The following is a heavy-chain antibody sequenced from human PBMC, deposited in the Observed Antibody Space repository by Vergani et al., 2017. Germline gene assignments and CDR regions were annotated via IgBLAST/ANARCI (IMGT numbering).Heavy chain of an antibody. CDR3: AKDGEGYSYGYRHFDY. D-gene: IGHD5-18*01. CDR1: GFTLSSYA. J-gene: IGHJ4*02. CDR2: ISGSGGST. V-gene: IGHV3-23*01. Sequence: EVQLLESGGGLVQPGGSLRLSCAASGFTLSSYAMSWVRQAPGKGLEWVSAISGSGGSTYYAHPVKGRFTISRDNSKNTLYLQMNSLRAEDTAVYYCAKDGEGYSYGYRHFDYWGQGTLVTVSS.